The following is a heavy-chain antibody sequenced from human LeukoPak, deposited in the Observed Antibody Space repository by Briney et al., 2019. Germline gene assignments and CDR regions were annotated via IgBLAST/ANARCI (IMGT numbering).Heavy chain of an antibody. CDR3: AKDRGSGWTFDY. J-gene: IGHJ4*02. Sequence: GGSLRLSCAASGFTFSSYGTHWVRQAPGKGLEWVAVISYDGSNKYYADSVKGRFTISRDNSKNTLYLQMNSLRAEDTAVYYCAKDRGSGWTFDYWGQGTLVTVSS. CDR2: ISYDGSNK. D-gene: IGHD6-19*01. CDR1: GFTFSSYG. V-gene: IGHV3-30*18.